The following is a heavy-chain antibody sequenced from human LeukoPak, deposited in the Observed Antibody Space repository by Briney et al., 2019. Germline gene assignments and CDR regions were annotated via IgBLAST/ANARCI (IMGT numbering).Heavy chain of an antibody. CDR1: GGSFSGYY. J-gene: IGHJ5*02. CDR2: INHSGST. Sequence: TPSETLSLTCAVYGGSFSGYYWSWIRPPPGKGLEWIGEINHSGSTNYNPSLKSRVTISVDTSKNQFSLKLSSVTAADTAVYYCARGPYYGDSSDNWFDPWGQGTLVTVSS. D-gene: IGHD4-17*01. V-gene: IGHV4-34*01. CDR3: ARGPYYGDSSDNWFDP.